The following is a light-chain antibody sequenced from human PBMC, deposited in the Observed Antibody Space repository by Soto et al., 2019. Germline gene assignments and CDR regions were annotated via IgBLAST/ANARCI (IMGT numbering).Light chain of an antibody. Sequence: IVIAQSPANLSVSPGAGATPSCRASQSVSSNLAWYQQKPGQAPRLLIYAAYIRATGIPARISGSGSGTEFTLTISSLQSEDFAVYYCQQYNNWPYTFGQGTKLEIK. V-gene: IGKV3-15*01. CDR1: QSVSSN. CDR3: QQYNNWPYT. J-gene: IGKJ2*01. CDR2: AAY.